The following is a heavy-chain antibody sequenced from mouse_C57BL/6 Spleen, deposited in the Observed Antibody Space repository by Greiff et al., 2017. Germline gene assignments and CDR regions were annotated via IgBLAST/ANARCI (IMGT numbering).Heavy chain of an antibody. J-gene: IGHJ4*01. CDR1: GFSLTSYG. CDR2: IWSGGST. CDR3: ARKDGYDYAMDY. D-gene: IGHD1-1*01. Sequence: QVQLQESGPGLVQPSQSLSITCTVSGFSLTSYGVHWVRQSPGTGLEWLGVIWSGGSTDYNAAFISRLSISKDNSKSQVFFKMNSLQADDTAIYYCARKDGYDYAMDYWGQGTSVTVSS. V-gene: IGHV2-2*01.